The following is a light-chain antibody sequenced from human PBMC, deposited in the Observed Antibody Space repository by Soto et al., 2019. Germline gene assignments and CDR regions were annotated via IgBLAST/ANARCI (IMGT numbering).Light chain of an antibody. J-gene: IGKJ2*01. CDR1: QTISSW. CDR2: KAS. Sequence: DIQMTQSPSTLSGSVGDRVTITCRASQTISSWLAWYQQKPGKAPKLLIYKASTLKSGVPSRFSGSGSGTQFTLAISGLQPDDFATYYCQQYNSYSHVYTFGQGTKVDIK. CDR3: QQYNSYSHVYT. V-gene: IGKV1-5*03.